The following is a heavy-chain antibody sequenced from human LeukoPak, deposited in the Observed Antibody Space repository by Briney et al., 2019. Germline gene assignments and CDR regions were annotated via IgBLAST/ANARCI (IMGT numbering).Heavy chain of an antibody. CDR3: ARDLGGLAYFDY. CDR1: GGSISSYY. Sequence: PSETLSLTCTVSGGSISSYYWNWIRQPPGKGLEWIGYIYYGETTNYNPSLKSRVTISVDKPKNQFSLKLSSVTAADAAVYYCARDLGGLAYFDYWGQGTLVTVSS. CDR2: IYYGETT. D-gene: IGHD4-23*01. V-gene: IGHV4-59*01. J-gene: IGHJ4*02.